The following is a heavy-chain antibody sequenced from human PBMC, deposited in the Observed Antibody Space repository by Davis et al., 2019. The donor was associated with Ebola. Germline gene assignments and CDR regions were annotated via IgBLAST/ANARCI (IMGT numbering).Heavy chain of an antibody. Sequence: PGGSLRLSCAASGFTFSIYWMHWVRQAPGKGLVWVSRISGDGSSTNYADSVKGRFTISRDNSKNTLYLQMNSLRAEDTAVYYCAKAGAYCSGGSCYSGNYYYYGMDVWGQGTTVTVSS. V-gene: IGHV3-74*01. CDR2: ISGDGSST. CDR1: GFTFSIYW. D-gene: IGHD2-15*01. CDR3: AKAGAYCSGGSCYSGNYYYYGMDV. J-gene: IGHJ6*02.